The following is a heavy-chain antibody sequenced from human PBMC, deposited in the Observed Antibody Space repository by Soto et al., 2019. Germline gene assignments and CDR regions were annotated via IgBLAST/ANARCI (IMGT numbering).Heavy chain of an antibody. V-gene: IGHV4-4*02. D-gene: IGHD2-8*01. CDR1: GGSISSSNW. J-gene: IGHJ4*02. CDR3: ARACLNGICYTQGVDV. Sequence: QVQLQESGPGLVKPSVTLSLTCGVSGGSISSSNWWSWVRQPPGKGLEWIGEIHHSGISKYNPSLQSRLTISLAKSTNHLSLQLTSVTAADTAVYYYARACLNGICYTQGVDVWGQGTLVLVSS. CDR2: IHHSGIS.